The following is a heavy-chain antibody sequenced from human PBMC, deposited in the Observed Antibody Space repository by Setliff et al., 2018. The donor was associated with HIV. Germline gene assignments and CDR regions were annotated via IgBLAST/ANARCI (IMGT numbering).Heavy chain of an antibody. CDR3: AKTQTVITVYGPFDS. Sequence: PGGSLRLSCAASGFTFSSYAMTWVRQAPGKGLEWVSGISGSGGSTYYADSVKGRFTISRDNSKNTLYLQMNSLRAEDTAMYYCAKTQTVITVYGPFDSWGQGTPVTVSS. CDR2: ISGSGGST. CDR1: GFTFSSYA. V-gene: IGHV3-23*01. D-gene: IGHD4-4*01. J-gene: IGHJ4*02.